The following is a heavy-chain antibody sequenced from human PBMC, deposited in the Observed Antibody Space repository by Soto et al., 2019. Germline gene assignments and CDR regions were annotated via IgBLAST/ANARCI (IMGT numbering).Heavy chain of an antibody. V-gene: IGHV5-10-1*01. J-gene: IGHJ4*02. CDR2: LDPGNSYV. D-gene: IGHD1-26*01. Sequence: GESLKISCKGSGYSFTSYWIGWVRQLPGKGLEWVGRLDPGNSYVDYSPSFQGHVTISADRSRSTAFLQWSSLKASDTAMYYCARHTRAVSDYWGQGTLVTVSS. CDR3: ARHTRAVSDY. CDR1: GYSFTSYW.